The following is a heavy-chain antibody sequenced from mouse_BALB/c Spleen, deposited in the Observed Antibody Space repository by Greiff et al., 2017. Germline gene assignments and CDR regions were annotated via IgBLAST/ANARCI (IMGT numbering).Heavy chain of an antibody. V-gene: IGHV5-2*03. D-gene: IGHD2-4*01. CDR3: ARRGDYDEGAWFAY. CDR1: EYEFPSHD. CDR2: INSDGGST. Sequence: EVKLVESGGGLVQPGESLKLSCESNEYEFPSHDMSWVRKTPEKRLELVAAINSDGGSTYYPDTMERRFIISRDNTKKTLYLQMSSLRSEDTALYYCARRGDYDEGAWFAYWGQGTLVTVSA. J-gene: IGHJ3*01.